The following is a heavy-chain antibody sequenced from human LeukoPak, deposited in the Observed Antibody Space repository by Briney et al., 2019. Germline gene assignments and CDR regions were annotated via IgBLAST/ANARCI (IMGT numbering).Heavy chain of an antibody. Sequence: GGSLRLSCAASGFTFSSYVMSWVRQAPGKGLEWVSTISGSGGSTYYADSVKGRFTISRDISKNMLYLQMNSLRAEDTAVYYCASGYCGGDCYSVWGAFNIWGQGTMVTVSS. J-gene: IGHJ3*02. V-gene: IGHV3-23*01. CDR2: ISGSGGST. CDR1: GFTFSSYV. D-gene: IGHD2-21*02. CDR3: ASGYCGGDCYSVWGAFNI.